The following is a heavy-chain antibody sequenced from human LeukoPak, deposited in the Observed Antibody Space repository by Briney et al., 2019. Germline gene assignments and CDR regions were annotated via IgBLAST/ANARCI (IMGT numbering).Heavy chain of an antibody. J-gene: IGHJ3*02. CDR3: ADCSSTSCYNAHAFDI. D-gene: IGHD2-2*02. Sequence: PSETLSLTCTVSGGSISSGDYYWSWIRQPPGKGLEWIGYIYYSGSTYYNPSLKSRVTISVDTSKNQFSLKLSSVTAADTAVYYCADCSSTSCYNAHAFDIWGQGTMVTVSS. CDR1: GGSISSGDYY. CDR2: IYYSGST. V-gene: IGHV4-30-4*08.